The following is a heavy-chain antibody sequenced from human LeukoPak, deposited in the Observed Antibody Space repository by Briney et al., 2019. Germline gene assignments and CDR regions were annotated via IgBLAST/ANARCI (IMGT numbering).Heavy chain of an antibody. CDR3: ARDSSGWYGIDY. J-gene: IGHJ4*02. CDR2: INPSGGST. Sequence: ASVKVSCKASGYTFTSYYMHWVRQTPGQGLEWMGIINPSGGSTSYAQKFQGRVTMARDTSTSTVYMELSSLRSEDTAVYYCARDSSGWYGIDYWGQGTLVTVSS. V-gene: IGHV1-46*01. D-gene: IGHD6-19*01. CDR1: GYTFTSYY.